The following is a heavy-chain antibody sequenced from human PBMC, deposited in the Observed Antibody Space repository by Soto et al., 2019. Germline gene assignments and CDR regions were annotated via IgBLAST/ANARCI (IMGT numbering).Heavy chain of an antibody. CDR1: GFTLSNYA. Sequence: LRLSCAASGFTLSNYASSWVRQAPGKGLEWVSDISTGGGRSDYADSVKGRFTISRDNSKNTLFLQMNSLRAEDTALYYCASRSGSYYTAFDYWGQGILVTVS. J-gene: IGHJ4*02. D-gene: IGHD3-10*01. V-gene: IGHV3-23*01. CDR2: ISTGGGRS. CDR3: ASRSGSYYTAFDY.